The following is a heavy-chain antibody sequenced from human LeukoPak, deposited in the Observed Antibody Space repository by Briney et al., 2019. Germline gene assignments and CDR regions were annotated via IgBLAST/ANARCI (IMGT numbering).Heavy chain of an antibody. CDR2: ISAYNGNT. Sequence: EASVKVSCKASGYTFTSYGISWVRQAPGQGLEWMGWISAYNGNTNYAQKLQGRVTMTTDTSTSTAYMELSSLRSEDTAVYYCARTPGYSYASYYFDYWGQGTLVTVSS. CDR1: GYTFTSYG. V-gene: IGHV1-18*01. CDR3: ARTPGYSYASYYFDY. J-gene: IGHJ4*02. D-gene: IGHD5-18*01.